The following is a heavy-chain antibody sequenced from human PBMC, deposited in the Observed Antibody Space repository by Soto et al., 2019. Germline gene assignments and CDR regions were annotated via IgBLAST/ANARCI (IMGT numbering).Heavy chain of an antibody. J-gene: IGHJ4*02. Sequence: PSVKVSCKASGFTFTSSAVQWVRQARGQRLEWIGWIVVGSGNTNYAQKFQERVTITRDMSTSTAYMELSSLRSEDTAVYYCAGEYYYDSSGYYTYWGQGTLVTVSS. CDR3: AGEYYYDSSGYYTY. CDR2: IVVGSGNT. CDR1: GFTFTSSA. V-gene: IGHV1-58*01. D-gene: IGHD3-22*01.